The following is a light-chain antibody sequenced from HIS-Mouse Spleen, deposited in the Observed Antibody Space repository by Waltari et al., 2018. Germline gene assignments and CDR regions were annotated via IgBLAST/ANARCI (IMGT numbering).Light chain of an antibody. CDR3: SSYTSSSTV. V-gene: IGLV3-1*01. J-gene: IGLJ1*01. CDR2: QDS. CDR1: KLGDKY. Sequence: SYELTQPPSVSVSPGQTASITCSGDKLGDKYAGWYQQKPGQSPVLVIYQDSKRPSGIPEQFPGSKSGNTASLTISGLQAEDEADYYCSSYTSSSTVFGTGTKVTVL.